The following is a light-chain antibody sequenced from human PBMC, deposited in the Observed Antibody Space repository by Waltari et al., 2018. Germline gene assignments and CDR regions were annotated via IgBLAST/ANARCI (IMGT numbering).Light chain of an antibody. V-gene: IGKV2-30*02. CDR1: QSLVHSDGNTY. J-gene: IGKJ1*01. CDR3: MQGIHWPWM. Sequence: DVVMTQSPLSLPVTLGQPASISCRSSQSLVHSDGNTYLNWFQQRPGQSPRRLIYRVSNRDSGVPDRFSGSGSGTDFTLKISRVEAEDVGIYYCMQGIHWPWMFGQGTRVESK. CDR2: RVS.